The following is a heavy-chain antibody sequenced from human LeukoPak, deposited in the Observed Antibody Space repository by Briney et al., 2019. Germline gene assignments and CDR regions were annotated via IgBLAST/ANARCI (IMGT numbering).Heavy chain of an antibody. V-gene: IGHV4-30-4*08. CDR3: AREATVTAAGAFDI. D-gene: IGHD4-17*01. CDR1: GGSISSGGYY. CDR2: IYYSGST. J-gene: IGHJ3*02. Sequence: PSETLSLTCTVSGGSISSGGYYWSWIRQHPGKGLEWIGYIYYSGSTYYNPSLKSRVTMSVDTSKNQFSLKLSSVTAADTAVYYCAREATVTAAGAFDIWGQGTMVTVSS.